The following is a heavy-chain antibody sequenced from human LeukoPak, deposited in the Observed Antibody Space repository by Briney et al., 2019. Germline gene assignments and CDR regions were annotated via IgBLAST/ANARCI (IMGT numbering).Heavy chain of an antibody. J-gene: IGHJ5*02. CDR2: INPSGSP. CDR3: ARHARYSYSSTWLTDRLKWFDP. D-gene: IGHD6-13*01. V-gene: IGHV4-34*01. Sequence: SETLSLTCALYGASLTGYYSSWIRHPPRKGLEWLGEINPSGSPNYNPSLNSRVTISVDTSKNQFSLKLSSVTAADTAVYYCARHARYSYSSTWLTDRLKWFDPWGQGTLVTVSS. CDR1: GASLTGYY.